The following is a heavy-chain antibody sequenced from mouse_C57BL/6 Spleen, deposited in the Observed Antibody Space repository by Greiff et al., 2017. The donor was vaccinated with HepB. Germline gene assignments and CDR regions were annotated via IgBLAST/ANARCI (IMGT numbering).Heavy chain of an antibody. V-gene: IGHV1-7*01. CDR2: INPSSGYT. Sequence: VQLQQSGAELAKPGASVKLSCKASGYTFTSYWMHWVKQSPGQGLEWIGYINPSSGYTKYNQKFKDKATLTADKSSSTAYMQLSSLTYEDSAVYYCARWAITTVVADAYWGQGTLVTVSA. CDR3: ARWAITTVVADAY. CDR1: GYTFTSYW. J-gene: IGHJ3*01. D-gene: IGHD1-1*01.